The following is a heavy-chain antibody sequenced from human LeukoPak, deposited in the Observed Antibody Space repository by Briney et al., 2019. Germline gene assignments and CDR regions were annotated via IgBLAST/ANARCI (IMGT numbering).Heavy chain of an antibody. Sequence: GGSLRLSCAASGFTFSIYSMNWVRQAPGRGLEWLSYIGSSGTTTYYADSVKGRFTISRDNTKNTLYLQMNSLRAEDTAVYYCTRGRAHNYGYFDYWGQGTLVTVSS. CDR1: GFTFSIYS. CDR3: TRGRAHNYGYFDY. J-gene: IGHJ4*02. D-gene: IGHD5-18*01. V-gene: IGHV3-48*04. CDR2: IGSSGTTT.